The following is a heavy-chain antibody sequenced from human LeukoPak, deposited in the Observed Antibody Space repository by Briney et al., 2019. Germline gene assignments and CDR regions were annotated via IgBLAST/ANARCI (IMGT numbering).Heavy chain of an antibody. CDR1: GFSFRNYE. CDR2: ISTRGTI. V-gene: IGHV3-48*03. CDR3: ARGLDY. Sequence: GGSLRLSCTASGFSFRNYEMNWVRQAPGKGLEWVSYISTRGTIYYADSVRGRFTISRDDAKNSLYLQMNSLRAEDTAVYYCARGLDYWGQGTLVTVSS. J-gene: IGHJ4*02.